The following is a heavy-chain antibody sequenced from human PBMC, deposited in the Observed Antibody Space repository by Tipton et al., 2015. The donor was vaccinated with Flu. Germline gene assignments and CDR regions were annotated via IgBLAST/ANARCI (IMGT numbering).Heavy chain of an antibody. D-gene: IGHD1/OR15-1a*01. CDR1: GYTFTSYN. CDR2: IYPAGGGV. CDR3: ARDKGGGTYTFDV. J-gene: IGHJ3*01. V-gene: IGHV1-46*01. Sequence: QSGAEVKKPGASVKVSCKASGYTFTSYNIHCVRQAPGQGLEWMGIIYPAGGGVSYAQKFQGRVITTRDKSTATIYMELSSLRSEDTAMYYCARDKGGGTYTFDVWGQGTMVIVSS.